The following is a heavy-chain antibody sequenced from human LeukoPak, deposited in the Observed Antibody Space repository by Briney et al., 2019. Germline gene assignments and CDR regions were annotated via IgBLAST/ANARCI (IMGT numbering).Heavy chain of an antibody. V-gene: IGHV3-21*01. CDR3: ARDSYYGGINFDY. CDR2: ITSRSANL. CDR1: GFTFSNYN. J-gene: IGHJ4*02. D-gene: IGHD4-23*01. Sequence: GSLRLSCSASGFTFSNYNMNWVRQAPGKGLEWVSTITSRSANLSYADSLEGRFTISRDNAKSSLYLQMNSLRVEDTALYYCARDSYYGGINFDYWGQGVLVTVSS.